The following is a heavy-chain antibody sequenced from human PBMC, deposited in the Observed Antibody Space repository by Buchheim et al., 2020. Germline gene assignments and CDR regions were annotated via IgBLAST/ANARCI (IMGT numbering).Heavy chain of an antibody. D-gene: IGHD2-2*01. CDR1: GGSFNGYY. Sequence: QVQLQQWGAGLLKPSETLSLTCAVYGGSFNGYYWSWIRQPPGKGLEWIGEINHSGSTNYNPSLKSRVAISVDTSKNQFSLNLSSVTAADTAVYYCASRPKVVPAATYFDYWGQGTL. CDR2: INHSGST. CDR3: ASRPKVVPAATYFDY. V-gene: IGHV4-34*01. J-gene: IGHJ4*02.